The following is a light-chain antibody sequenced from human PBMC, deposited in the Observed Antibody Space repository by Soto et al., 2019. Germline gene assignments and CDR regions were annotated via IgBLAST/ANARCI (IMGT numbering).Light chain of an antibody. V-gene: IGLV2-8*01. Sequence: QSVLTQPPSASGSPGQSVTISCTGTSSDVGADNYVSWYQQHPGRAPKLMIYDVSKRPSGVPDRFSGSKSDNTASLTVSGLQADDEDDYYWSSYAGNNDFVVFGGGTKLTVL. CDR2: DVS. CDR1: SSDVGADNY. CDR3: SSYAGNNDFVV. J-gene: IGLJ2*01.